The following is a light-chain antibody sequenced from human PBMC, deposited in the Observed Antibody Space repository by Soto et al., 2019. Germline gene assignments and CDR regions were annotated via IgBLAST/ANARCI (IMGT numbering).Light chain of an antibody. V-gene: IGKV1-5*03. Sequence: DIQMTQSPSTLSASVGDRVTLTCRASQSINSWLAWNQQRPGKGPKLLIHKASILEGGVPSRFSGSASGTEFTLTISSLQPDDFATYYCLQYNHYPLTFGGGTKVEI. CDR1: QSINSW. J-gene: IGKJ4*01. CDR2: KAS. CDR3: LQYNHYPLT.